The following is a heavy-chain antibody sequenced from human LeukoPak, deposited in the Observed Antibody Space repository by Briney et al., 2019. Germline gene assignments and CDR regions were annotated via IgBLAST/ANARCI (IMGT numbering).Heavy chain of an antibody. J-gene: IGHJ4*02. D-gene: IGHD6-13*01. V-gene: IGHV3-30*18. CDR2: ISYDGSNK. Sequence: GGSLRLSCAASGFTVGSSFMTWVRQAPGKGLEWVAVISYDGSNKYYADSVKGRFTISRDNSKNTLYLQMNSLRAEDTAVYYCAKTGPALGPRPKGIADYHYYFDYWGQGTLVTVSS. CDR1: GFTVGSSF. CDR3: AKTGPALGPRPKGIADYHYYFDY.